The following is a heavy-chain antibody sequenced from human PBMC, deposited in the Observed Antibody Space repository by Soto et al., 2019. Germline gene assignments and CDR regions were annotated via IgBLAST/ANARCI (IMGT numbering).Heavy chain of an antibody. V-gene: IGHV3-33*01. J-gene: IGHJ6*03. CDR2: IWYDGSNK. CDR1: GFTFSSYG. Sequence: GGSLRLSCAASGFTFSSYGMHWVRQAPGKGLEWVAVIWYDGSNKYYADSVKGRFTISRDNSKNTLYLQMNSLRAEDTAVYYCARDGVVRATDYYYYYMDVWGKGTTVTVSS. CDR3: ARDGVVRATDYYYYYMDV. D-gene: IGHD5-12*01.